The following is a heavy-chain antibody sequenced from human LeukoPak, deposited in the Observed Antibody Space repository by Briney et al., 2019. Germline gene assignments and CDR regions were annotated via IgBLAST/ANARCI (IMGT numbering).Heavy chain of an antibody. D-gene: IGHD3-22*01. CDR1: GYTFTSYD. V-gene: IGHV1-8*01. CDR2: MNPNSGNT. J-gene: IGHJ3*02. CDR3: ARRATDYYDSSGYYLDDAFDI. Sequence: ASVKVSCKASGYTFTSYDINWVRQATGQGLEWMGWMNPNSGNTGYAQKFQGRVTMTRNTSISTAYMELSSLRSEDTAVYYCARRATDYYDSSGYYLDDAFDIWGQGTMVTVSS.